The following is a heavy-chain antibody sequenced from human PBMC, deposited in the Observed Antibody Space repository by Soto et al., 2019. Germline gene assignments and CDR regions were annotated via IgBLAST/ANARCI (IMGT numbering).Heavy chain of an antibody. D-gene: IGHD1-26*01. V-gene: IGHV3-23*01. J-gene: IGHJ4*02. Sequence: EVQLLESGGGLVQPGGSLRLSCAASGFPFSSYAMRWVRQAPGQGLEWVSAISGSGGSTYYADSVKGRFTISRDNSKNTLDLQMNSLRAEDTAVYYCARRVSGSYYDYWCQGTLVTVSS. CDR2: ISGSGGST. CDR3: ARRVSGSYYDY. CDR1: GFPFSSYA.